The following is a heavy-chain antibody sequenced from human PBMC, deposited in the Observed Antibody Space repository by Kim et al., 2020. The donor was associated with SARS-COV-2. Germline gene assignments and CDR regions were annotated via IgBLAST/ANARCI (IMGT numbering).Heavy chain of an antibody. J-gene: IGHJ5*02. CDR3: ARSRFGELSRDP. Sequence: SETLSLTCTVSGGSISSYYWSWIRQPPGKGLEWIGYIYYSGSTNYNPSLKSRVTISVDTSKNQFSLKLSSVTAADTAVYYCARSRFGELSRDPWGQGTLVTVSS. V-gene: IGHV4-59*01. CDR1: GGSISSYY. CDR2: IYYSGST. D-gene: IGHD3-10*01.